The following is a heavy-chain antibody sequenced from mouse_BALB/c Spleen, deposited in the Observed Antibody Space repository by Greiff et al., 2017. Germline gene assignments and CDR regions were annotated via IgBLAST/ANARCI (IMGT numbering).Heavy chain of an antibody. CDR3: ARDRYDGDAMDY. CDR1: GFTFSDYY. CDR2: ISDGGSYT. V-gene: IGHV5-4*02. J-gene: IGHJ4*01. D-gene: IGHD2-14*01. Sequence: EVHLVESGGGLVKPGGSLKLSCAASGFTFSDYYMYWVRQTPEKRLEWVATISDGGSYTYYPDSVKGRFTISRDNAKNNLYLQMSSLKSEDTAMYYCARDRYDGDAMDYWGQGTSVTVSS.